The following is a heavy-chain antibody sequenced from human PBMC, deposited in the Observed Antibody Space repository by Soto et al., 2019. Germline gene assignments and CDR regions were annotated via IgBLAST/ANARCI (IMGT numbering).Heavy chain of an antibody. CDR2: TYYRSKWYN. D-gene: IGHD6-13*01. CDR1: GDSVSSNSAA. Sequence: SPTLSLACAISGDSVSSNSAAWNSIRQSPSRGLEWLGRTYYRSKWYNDYAVSVKSRITINPDTSKNQFSLQMNSVTPEDTAVYYCVRGYRPSWYGFYFDYWRQGTLVTVAS. J-gene: IGHJ4*02. V-gene: IGHV6-1*01. CDR3: VRGYRPSWYGFYFDY.